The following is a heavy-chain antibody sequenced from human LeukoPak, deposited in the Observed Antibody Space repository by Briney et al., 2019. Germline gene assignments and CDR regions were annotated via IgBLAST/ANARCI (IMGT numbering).Heavy chain of an antibody. D-gene: IGHD6-13*01. CDR3: ARGDAGIEAAGNVLNFLDY. J-gene: IGHJ4*02. Sequence: GGSLRLSCAASGFTFSTYGMHWVRQAPGKGLEWVSIISGSGGSTHYADSVKGRLAISRDNSRNTVYLQMTSLRAEDTAVYHCARGDAGIEAAGNVLNFLDYWGQGILVTVSS. CDR1: GFTFSTYG. CDR2: ISGSGGST. V-gene: IGHV3-23*01.